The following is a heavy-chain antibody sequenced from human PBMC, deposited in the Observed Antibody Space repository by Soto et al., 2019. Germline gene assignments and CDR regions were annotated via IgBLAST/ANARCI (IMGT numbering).Heavy chain of an antibody. CDR3: AREGSSSWYTSDAFDI. CDR1: GGSISSYY. V-gene: IGHV4-59*01. Sequence: QVQLQESGPGLVKPSETLSLTCTVSGGSISSYYWSWIRQPPGKGLEWIGYIYYSGSTNYNPSLKSRVTISVDTSKNQFSLKLSSVTAADTAVYYCAREGSSSWYTSDAFDIWGQGTMVTVSS. CDR2: IYYSGST. J-gene: IGHJ3*02. D-gene: IGHD6-13*01.